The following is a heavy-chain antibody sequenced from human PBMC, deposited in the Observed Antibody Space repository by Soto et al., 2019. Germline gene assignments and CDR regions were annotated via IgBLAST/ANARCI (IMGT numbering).Heavy chain of an antibody. CDR3: ARGPGHCSGGSCYTYYFDY. V-gene: IGHV5-51*01. CDR2: IYPGDSDT. J-gene: IGHJ4*02. D-gene: IGHD2-15*01. Sequence: GESLKISCKGSGYSFTSYWIGWVRQMPGKGLEWMGIIYPGDSDTRYSPSFQGQVTISADKSISTAYLQWSSLKASDTAMYYCARGPGHCSGGSCYTYYFDYWGQGTLVTVSS. CDR1: GYSFTSYW.